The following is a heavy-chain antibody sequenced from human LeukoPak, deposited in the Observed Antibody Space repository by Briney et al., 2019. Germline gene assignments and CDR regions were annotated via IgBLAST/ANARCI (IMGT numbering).Heavy chain of an antibody. D-gene: IGHD5-18*01. J-gene: IGHJ4*02. Sequence: PGGSLRLSCAASGFTFSSYWMSWVRQAPGKGLEWVSYISSSGSTIYYADSVKGRFTISRDNAKNSLYLQMDSLRAEDTAVYYCARSTRSYGSPFDYWGQGTLVTVSS. CDR1: GFTFSSYW. V-gene: IGHV3-48*04. CDR2: ISSSGSTI. CDR3: ARSTRSYGSPFDY.